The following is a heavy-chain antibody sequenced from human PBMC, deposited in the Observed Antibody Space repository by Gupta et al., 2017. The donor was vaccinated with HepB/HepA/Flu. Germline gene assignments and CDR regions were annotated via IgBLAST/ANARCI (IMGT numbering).Heavy chain of an antibody. CDR3: ARDQGAGFDY. J-gene: IGHJ4*02. D-gene: IGHD3-10*01. CDR2: INPNSGGT. CDR1: GYTFTGYY. V-gene: IGHV1-2*02. Sequence: QVQLVQSGAEVKKPGASVQVSCKASGYTFTGYYMHWVRQAPGQGLEWMGWINPNSGGTNYEQKFQGRVTMTRDTSISPAYMELSRLRSDDTAVYYCARDQGAGFDYWGQGTLVTGAS.